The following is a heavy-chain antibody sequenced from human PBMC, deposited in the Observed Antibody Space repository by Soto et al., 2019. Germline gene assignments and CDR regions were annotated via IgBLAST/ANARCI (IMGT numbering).Heavy chain of an antibody. CDR3: ARSYGDPDGGYFDY. CDR2: IYYSGST. J-gene: IGHJ4*02. CDR1: GGSISSGGYY. Sequence: SETLSLTCTVSGGSISSGGYYWSWIRQHPGKGLEWIGYIYYSGSTYYNPSLKSRVTISVDTSKNQFSLKLSTVTAADTAVYYCARSYGDPDGGYFDYWGQGTLVTVSS. D-gene: IGHD4-17*01. V-gene: IGHV4-31*03.